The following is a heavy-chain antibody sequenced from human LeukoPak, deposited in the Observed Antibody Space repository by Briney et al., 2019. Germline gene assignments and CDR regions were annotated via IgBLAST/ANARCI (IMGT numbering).Heavy chain of an antibody. Sequence: GGSLRLSCAASGFTFSSYAMHWVRQAPGKGLEWVAVISYDGSNKYYADSVKGRFTISRDNSKNTLYLQMNSLRAEDTAVYYCATGPLKDRSGWPGSTWGQGTLVTVSS. D-gene: IGHD6-19*01. CDR2: ISYDGSNK. J-gene: IGHJ5*02. CDR3: ATGPLKDRSGWPGST. V-gene: IGHV3-30-3*01. CDR1: GFTFSSYA.